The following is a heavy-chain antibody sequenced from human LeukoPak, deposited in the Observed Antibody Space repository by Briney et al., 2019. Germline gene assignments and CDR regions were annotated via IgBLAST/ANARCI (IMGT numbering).Heavy chain of an antibody. D-gene: IGHD2/OR15-2a*01. CDR1: GDSVSSNSAA. Sequence: SQSLSLTCAISGDSVSSNSAAWNWIRQSPSRGLEWLGRTYYRSKWYNDYAVSVKSRITINPDTSKNQFSLQLNSVTPEDTAVYYCARGDRTQLSPRFDYWGQGTLVTVSS. CDR2: TYYRSKWYN. V-gene: IGHV6-1*01. J-gene: IGHJ4*02. CDR3: ARGDRTQLSPRFDY.